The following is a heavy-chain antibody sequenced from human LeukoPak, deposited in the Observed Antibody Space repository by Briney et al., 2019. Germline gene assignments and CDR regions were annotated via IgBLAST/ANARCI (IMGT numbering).Heavy chain of an antibody. J-gene: IGHJ4*01. CDR2: SGHGVT. V-gene: IGHV3-69-1*01. Sequence: GGSLRLSCAASGFTFSDYYMSWIRQAPGKGLEWVSSSGHGVTYYADSVKGRFTISRDDAKNSLFLQMNNLRAEDTAIYYCARDFTSQNFFDHWGQGTLVTVSS. CDR1: GFTFSDYY. CDR3: ARDFTSQNFFDH. D-gene: IGHD2/OR15-2a*01.